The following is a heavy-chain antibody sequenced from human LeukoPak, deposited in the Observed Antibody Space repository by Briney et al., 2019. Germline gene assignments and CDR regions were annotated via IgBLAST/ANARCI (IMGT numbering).Heavy chain of an antibody. V-gene: IGHV3-74*01. CDR3: ARPPVSENYYNY. D-gene: IGHD1-26*01. J-gene: IGHJ4*02. Sequence: GGSLRLSCAASGFTFSSYSMNWVRQAPGKGLVWVSRINSDGSRTSYADSVKGRFTISRDNAKNTLYLQMNSLRPEDTAVYYCARPPVSENYYNYWGQGTLVTVSS. CDR1: GFTFSSYS. CDR2: INSDGSRT.